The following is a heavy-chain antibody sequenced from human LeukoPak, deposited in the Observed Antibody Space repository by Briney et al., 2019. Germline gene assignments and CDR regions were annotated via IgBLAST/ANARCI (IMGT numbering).Heavy chain of an antibody. Sequence: SETLSLTCTVSGGSISSYYWSWIRQPPGKGLEWIGYIYYSVSTNYNPSLKSRVTISVDTSKNQFSLKLSSVTAADTAVYYCARLPPMVRGVKGTNWFDPWGQGTLVTVSS. CDR2: IYYSVST. D-gene: IGHD3-10*01. V-gene: IGHV4-59*08. CDR1: GGSISSYY. J-gene: IGHJ5*02. CDR3: ARLPPMVRGVKGTNWFDP.